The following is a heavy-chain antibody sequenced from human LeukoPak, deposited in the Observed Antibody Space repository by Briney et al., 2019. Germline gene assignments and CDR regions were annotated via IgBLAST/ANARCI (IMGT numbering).Heavy chain of an antibody. V-gene: IGHV1-2*02. CDR3: ARDKPAEAALDF. CDR1: GYTFTGYY. Sequence: ASVKVSFKASGYTFTGYYIHWVRQAPGQGLEWMGWINSNSGGTNYAQKFQGRVTMTRDRSINTAYMDLRSLTYDDTAVYYCARDKPAEAALDFWGQGTLVTVSS. J-gene: IGHJ4*02. CDR2: INSNSGGT.